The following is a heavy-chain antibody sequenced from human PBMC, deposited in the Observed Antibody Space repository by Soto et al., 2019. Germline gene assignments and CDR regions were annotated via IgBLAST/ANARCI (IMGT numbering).Heavy chain of an antibody. V-gene: IGHV6-1*01. CDR3: ARDRSYGGNSVWEGDDAFDI. CDR1: GDSVYSNSAA. CDR2: TYYRSKWYN. J-gene: IGHJ3*02. Sequence: SQTLSLTCAISGDSVYSNSAAWNWIRQSPSRGLEWLGRTYYRSKWYNDYAVSVKSRITINPDTSKNQFSLQLNSVTPEDTAVYYCARDRSYGGNSVWEGDDAFDIWGQGTMVTVSS. D-gene: IGHD4-17*01.